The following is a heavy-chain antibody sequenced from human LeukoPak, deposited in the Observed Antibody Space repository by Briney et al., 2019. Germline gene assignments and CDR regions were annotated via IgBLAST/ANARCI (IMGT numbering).Heavy chain of an antibody. J-gene: IGHJ3*02. Sequence: GGSLRLSCAASGFTFSPYWMSWVRQAPGKGLEWVANIKEDGSEEYYVDSVKGRFTISRDNAKNSLYLEMTSLRAEDTAVYYCARDSPYGDYDAFDIWGQGTMVTVSS. CDR1: GFTFSPYW. CDR2: IKEDGSEE. V-gene: IGHV3-7*01. D-gene: IGHD4-17*01. CDR3: ARDSPYGDYDAFDI.